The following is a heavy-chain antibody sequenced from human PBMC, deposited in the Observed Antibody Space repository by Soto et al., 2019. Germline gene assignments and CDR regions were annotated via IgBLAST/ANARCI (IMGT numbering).Heavy chain of an antibody. CDR2: ISSNGGST. J-gene: IGHJ3*02. Sequence: GGSLRLSCAASGFTFSSYAMHWVRQAPGKGLEYVSAISSNGGSTYYANSVKGRFTISRDNSKNTLYLQMGSLRAEDMAVYYCARDGLRQYAFDIWGQGKMVTVSS. D-gene: IGHD4-17*01. CDR3: ARDGLRQYAFDI. CDR1: GFTFSSYA. V-gene: IGHV3-64*01.